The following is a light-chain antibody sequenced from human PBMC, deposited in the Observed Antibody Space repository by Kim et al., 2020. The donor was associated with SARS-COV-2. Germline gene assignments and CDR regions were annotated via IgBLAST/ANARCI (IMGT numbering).Light chain of an antibody. CDR2: EVS. V-gene: IGLV2-8*01. Sequence: QSVPISCLVTTSAIGTYHYVSWYQQHPRTAPKLLIYEVSKRPSGVPDRFSGSKSGNTASLTVSGLQADDESNYYCSSYAGTNNLLFGGGTQLTVL. J-gene: IGLJ2*01. CDR1: TSAIGTYHY. CDR3: SSYAGTNNLL.